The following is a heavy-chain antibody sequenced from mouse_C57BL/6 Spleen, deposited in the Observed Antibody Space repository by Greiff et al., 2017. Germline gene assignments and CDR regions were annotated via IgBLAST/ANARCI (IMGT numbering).Heavy chain of an antibody. J-gene: IGHJ2*01. CDR3: ERHRDITTVPAIDY. CDR2: ISSGGSYT. CDR1: GFTFSSYG. D-gene: IGHD1-1*01. Sequence: EVQGVESGGDLVKPGGSLKLSCAASGFTFSSYGMSWVRQTPDKRLEWVATISSGGSYTYYPDSVKGRFTISRDNAKNTLYLQMSSLKSEDTEMYDCERHRDITTVPAIDYWGQGTTLTVSS. V-gene: IGHV5-6*01.